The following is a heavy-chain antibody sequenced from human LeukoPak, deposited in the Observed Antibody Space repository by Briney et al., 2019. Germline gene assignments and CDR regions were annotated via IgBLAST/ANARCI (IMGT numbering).Heavy chain of an antibody. J-gene: IGHJ4*02. CDR2: IYYSGST. V-gene: IGHV4-59*01. CDR1: GGSISSYY. Sequence: PSETLSLTCTVSGGSISSYYWSWIRQPPGKGLEWIGYIYYSGSTNFNPSLKSRVTISVDTSKNQFSLKLNSVTAADTAVYYCARARSHYGNFDYWGQGTLVTVSS. D-gene: IGHD3-10*01. CDR3: ARARSHYGNFDY.